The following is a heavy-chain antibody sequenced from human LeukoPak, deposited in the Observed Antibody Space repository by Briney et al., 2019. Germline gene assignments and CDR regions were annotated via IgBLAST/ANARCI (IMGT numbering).Heavy chain of an antibody. D-gene: IGHD1-26*01. CDR3: ARREGELQEGHAFDI. CDR1: GGSFSGYY. Sequence: PSETLSLTCAVYGGSFSGYYWSWIRQPPGKGLEWIGEINHSGSTNYNPSLKSRVTISVDTSKNQFSLKLSSVTAADTAVYYCARREGELQEGHAFDIWGQGTMVTVSS. J-gene: IGHJ3*02. V-gene: IGHV4-34*01. CDR2: INHSGST.